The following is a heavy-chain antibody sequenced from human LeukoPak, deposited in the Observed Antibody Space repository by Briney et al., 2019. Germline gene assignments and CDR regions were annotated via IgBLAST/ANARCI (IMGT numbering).Heavy chain of an antibody. CDR3: AVPYSSPASFAFDP. J-gene: IGHJ5*02. Sequence: SVKVSCKASGGTFSSYAISWVRQAPGQGLEWMGGIIPIFGTANYAQKFQGRVTITADESTSTAYMELSSLRSEDTAVYYCAVPYSSPASFAFDPWGQGTLVTVSS. V-gene: IGHV1-69*13. CDR2: IIPIFGTA. CDR1: GGTFSSYA. D-gene: IGHD6-19*01.